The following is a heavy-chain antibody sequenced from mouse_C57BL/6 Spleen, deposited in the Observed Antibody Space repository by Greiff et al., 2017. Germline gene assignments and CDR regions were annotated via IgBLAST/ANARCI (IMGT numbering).Heavy chain of an antibody. CDR3: ARSHRYGSSAWFAY. CDR1: GYTFTDYN. V-gene: IGHV1-18*01. D-gene: IGHD1-1*01. Sequence: VQLQQSGPELVKPGASVKIPCKASGYTFTDYNMDWVKQSHGKSLEWIGDINPNNGGTIYNQKFKGKATLTVDKSSSTAYMELRSLTSEDTAVYYCARSHRYGSSAWFAYWGQGTLVTVSA. J-gene: IGHJ3*01. CDR2: INPNNGGT.